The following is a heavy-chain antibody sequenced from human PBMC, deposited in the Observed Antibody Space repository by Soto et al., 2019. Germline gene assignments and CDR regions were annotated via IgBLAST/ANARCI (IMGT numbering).Heavy chain of an antibody. J-gene: IGHJ5*02. CDR3: AIDFYSCDYFVKRYSP. V-gene: IGHV3-30-3*01. CDR1: GVSFSSYA. CDR2: ISHDGINK. D-gene: IGHD4-17*01. Sequence: PRRSPRLSCTAYGVSFSSYAMYWFRQPPGKGLEWVAVISHDGINKHYADSVKGRVTVSRDNSNHSLDLQLNSLRGEDTAMYYCAIDFYSCDYFVKRYSPCGQGTLVLVSS.